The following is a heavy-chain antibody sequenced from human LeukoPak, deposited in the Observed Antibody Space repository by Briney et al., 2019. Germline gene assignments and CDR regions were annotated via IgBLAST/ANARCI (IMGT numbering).Heavy chain of an antibody. D-gene: IGHD6-13*01. V-gene: IGHV1-3*01. CDR1: GYTFTSYA. CDR2: INAGNGNT. J-gene: IGHJ5*02. Sequence: ASGKVSCKASGYTFTSYAMHWVRQAPGQRLEWMGWINAGNGNTKYSQKFQGRVTITRDTSASTAYMELSSLRSEDTAVYYCAREEIAAAGAPNWFDPWGQGTLVTVSS. CDR3: AREEIAAAGAPNWFDP.